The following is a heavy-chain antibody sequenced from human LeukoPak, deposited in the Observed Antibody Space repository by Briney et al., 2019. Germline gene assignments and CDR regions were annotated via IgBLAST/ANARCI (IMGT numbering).Heavy chain of an antibody. D-gene: IGHD1-26*01. J-gene: IGHJ4*02. Sequence: ASVKVSCKASGGTFSSYAISWARQAPGQGLEWMGIINPSGGSTSYAQKFQGRVTMTRDTSTSTVYMELSSLRSEDTAVYYCAREELPASIDYWGQGTLVTVSS. V-gene: IGHV1-46*01. CDR1: GGTFSSYA. CDR3: AREELPASIDY. CDR2: INPSGGST.